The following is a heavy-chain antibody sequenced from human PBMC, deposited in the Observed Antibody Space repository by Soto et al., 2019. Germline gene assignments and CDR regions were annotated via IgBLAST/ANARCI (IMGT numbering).Heavy chain of an antibody. CDR2: IFSNDEK. Sequence: QVTVKESGPVLVKPTETLTLTCTVSGFSLSNAGLGVSWIRQPTGKALEWLAHIFSNDEKSYSTSLKSRLTISKDTSKSQVVLTMTTMDPVDTATYYCASTYSSSWYWFDPWGQGTLVTVSS. CDR1: GFSLSNAGLG. CDR3: ASTYSSSWYWFDP. D-gene: IGHD6-13*01. J-gene: IGHJ5*02. V-gene: IGHV2-26*04.